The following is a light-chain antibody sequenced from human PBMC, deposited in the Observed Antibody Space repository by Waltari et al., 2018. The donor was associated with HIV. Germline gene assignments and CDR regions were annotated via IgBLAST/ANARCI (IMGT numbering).Light chain of an antibody. J-gene: IGLJ2*01. CDR1: KLGDKY. CDR2: QDS. V-gene: IGLV3-1*01. Sequence: LTQPPSVSVSPGQTASITCSGDKLGDKYACWYQQKPGQSPVLVIYQDSKRPSGIPERFSGSNSGNTATLTISGTQAMDEADYYCQAWDSSTAVVFGGGTKLTVL. CDR3: QAWDSSTAVV.